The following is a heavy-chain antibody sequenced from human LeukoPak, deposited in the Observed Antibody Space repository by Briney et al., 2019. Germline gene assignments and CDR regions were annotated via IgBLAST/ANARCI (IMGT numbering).Heavy chain of an antibody. CDR1: GFSSSTYW. CDR3: AREDAYNADFDF. V-gene: IGHV3-7*01. J-gene: IGHJ4*02. CDR2: IKQDGSVK. D-gene: IGHD5-24*01. Sequence: PGGSLRLSCAASGFSSSTYWMSWVRQAPGKGLEWVANIKQDGSVKYYVDSVKGRFAISRDNAKNSLYLQMNSLRAEDTAVYYCAREDAYNADFDFWGQGTLVTVSS.